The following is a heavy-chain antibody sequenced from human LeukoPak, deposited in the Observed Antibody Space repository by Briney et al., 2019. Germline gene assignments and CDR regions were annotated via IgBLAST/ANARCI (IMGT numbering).Heavy chain of an antibody. CDR2: IYPGDSDT. Sequence: GESLKISCKGSGYSFTSYWIGWVRQMPGKGLEWMGIIYPGDSDTRYSPSFRGQVTISADKSISTAYLQWSSLKASDTAMYYCARGRGYSGYDTGGHADYWGQGTLVTVSS. V-gene: IGHV5-51*01. D-gene: IGHD5-12*01. CDR3: ARGRGYSGYDTGGHADY. CDR1: GYSFTSYW. J-gene: IGHJ4*02.